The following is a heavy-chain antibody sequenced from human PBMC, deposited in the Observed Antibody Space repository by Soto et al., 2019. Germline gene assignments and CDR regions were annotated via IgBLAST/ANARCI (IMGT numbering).Heavy chain of an antibody. CDR1: GFTFSDHY. CDR2: IWYDGSNK. D-gene: IGHD3-10*01. J-gene: IGHJ6*02. Sequence: GGSLRLSCAASGFTFSDHYMDWVRQAPGKGLEWVAVIWYDGSNKYYADSVKGRFTISRDNSKNTLYLQMNSLRAEDTAVYYCARSLWFGEPTEYGMDVWGQGTTVTVSS. V-gene: IGHV3-33*08. CDR3: ARSLWFGEPTEYGMDV.